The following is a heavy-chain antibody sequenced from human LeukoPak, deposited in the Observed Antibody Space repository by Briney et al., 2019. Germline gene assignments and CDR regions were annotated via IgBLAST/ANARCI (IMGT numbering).Heavy chain of an antibody. J-gene: IGHJ4*02. V-gene: IGHV4-4*07. D-gene: IGHD2/OR15-2a*01. CDR2: IYTSGST. CDR3: ARASNSATHDY. Sequence: SETLSLTCTVSGGSFSGYYWSWIRQPAGKGLEWIGRIYTSGSTNYNPSLKSRVTMSVDTSKNQSSLKLSSVTAADTAVYYCARASNSATHDYWGQGTLVTVSS. CDR1: GGSFSGYY.